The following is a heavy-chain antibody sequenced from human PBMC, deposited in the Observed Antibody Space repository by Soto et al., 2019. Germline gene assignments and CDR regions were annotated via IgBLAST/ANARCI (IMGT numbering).Heavy chain of an antibody. J-gene: IGHJ4*02. V-gene: IGHV4-39*01. CDR2: IYYSGST. CDR3: ARRAMVLPYDY. CDR1: GGSISSSSYY. Sequence: SETLSLTCTVSGGSISSSSYYWGWIRQPPGKGLEWIGSIYYSGSTYYNPSLKSRVTISVDTSKNQFSLKLSSVTAADTAVYYCARRAMVLPYDYWGQGTLVTVSS. D-gene: IGHD5-18*01.